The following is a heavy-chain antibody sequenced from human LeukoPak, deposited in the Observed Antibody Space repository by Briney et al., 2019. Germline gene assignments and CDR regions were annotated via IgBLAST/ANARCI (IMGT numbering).Heavy chain of an antibody. CDR2: INHSGST. V-gene: IGHV4-34*01. Sequence: KASETLSLTCAVYGGSFSGYYWSWIRQPPGKGLEWIGEINHSGSTNYNPSLKSRATISVDTSKNQFSLKLSSVTAADTAVYYCARPKSGLYGMDVWGQGTTVTVSS. CDR3: ARPKSGLYGMDV. J-gene: IGHJ6*02. CDR1: GGSFSGYY.